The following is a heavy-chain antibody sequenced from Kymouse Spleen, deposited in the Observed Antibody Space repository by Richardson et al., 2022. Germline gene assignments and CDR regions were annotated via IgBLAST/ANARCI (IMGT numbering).Heavy chain of an antibody. CDR1: GGSISSSSYY. V-gene: IGHV4-39*01. CDR2: IYYSGST. CDR3: ARQNGIAAAIFDY. Sequence: QLQLQESGPGLVKPSETLSLTCTVSGGSISSSSYYWGWIRQPPGKGLEWIGSIYYSGSTYYNPSLKSRVTISVDTSKNQFSLKLSSVTAADTAVYYCARQNGIAAAIFDYWGQGTLVTVSS. J-gene: IGHJ4*02. D-gene: IGHD6-13*01.